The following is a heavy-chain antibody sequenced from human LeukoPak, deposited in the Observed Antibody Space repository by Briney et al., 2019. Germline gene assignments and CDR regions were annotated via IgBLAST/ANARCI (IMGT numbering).Heavy chain of an antibody. CDR1: GFTFSSYA. D-gene: IGHD3-22*01. Sequence: GGSLRLSCAASGFTFSSYAMSWVRQAPGKGLEWVSAISGSGGSTYYADSVKGRFTISRDNSKNTLYLQMNSLRAEDTAVYYCAKGTQLYDSSGADVWGKGTTVTVSS. CDR2: ISGSGGST. V-gene: IGHV3-23*01. J-gene: IGHJ6*04. CDR3: AKGTQLYDSSGADV.